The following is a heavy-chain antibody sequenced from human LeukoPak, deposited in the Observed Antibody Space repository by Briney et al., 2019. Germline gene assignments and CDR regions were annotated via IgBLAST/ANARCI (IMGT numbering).Heavy chain of an antibody. CDR2: IIPIFGTA. Sequence: SVKVSCKASGGTFSSYAISWVRQAPGQGLEWMGGIIPIFGTANYAQKFQGRVTITADESTSTAYMELSSLRSEDTAVYYCARDYGDYLDAFDIWGQGTMITVSS. V-gene: IGHV1-69*01. CDR3: ARDYGDYLDAFDI. CDR1: GGTFSSYA. J-gene: IGHJ3*02. D-gene: IGHD4-17*01.